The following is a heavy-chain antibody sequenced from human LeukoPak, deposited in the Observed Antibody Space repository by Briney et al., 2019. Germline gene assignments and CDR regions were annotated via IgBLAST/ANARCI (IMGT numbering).Heavy chain of an antibody. J-gene: IGHJ4*02. Sequence: PSETLSLTCTVSGYSITSGYHWGWIRQPPDKGLEWIGNFYQSGIFNYNPSLKSRVTISVDASKNQFSLKLSSVTAADTAVYYCARDPDFWSGYYNFDYWGQGTLVTVSS. CDR1: GYSITSGYH. V-gene: IGHV4-38-2*02. CDR3: ARDPDFWSGYYNFDY. D-gene: IGHD3-3*01. CDR2: FYQSGIF.